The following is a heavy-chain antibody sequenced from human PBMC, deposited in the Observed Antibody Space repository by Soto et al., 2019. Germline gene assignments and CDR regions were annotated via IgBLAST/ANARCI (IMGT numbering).Heavy chain of an antibody. J-gene: IGHJ6*02. CDR1: GYTFTSYG. CDR3: ARDTSQKNIWALYYYGMDV. D-gene: IGHD2-2*01. Sequence: ASVKVSCKASGYTFTSYGISWVRQAPGQGLEWMGWISAYNGNTNYAQKLQGRVTMTTDTSTSTAYMELRSLRSDDTAVYSCARDTSQKNIWALYYYGMDVWGQGTTVTVSS. CDR2: ISAYNGNT. V-gene: IGHV1-18*04.